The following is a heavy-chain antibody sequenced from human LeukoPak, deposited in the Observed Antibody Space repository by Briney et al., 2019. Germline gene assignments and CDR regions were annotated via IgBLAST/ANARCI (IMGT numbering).Heavy chain of an antibody. CDR2: FDPEDGET. V-gene: IGHV1-24*01. CDR1: GYTLTELS. Sequence: ASVKVSCKVSGYTLTELSMHWVRQAPGKGLEWMGGFDPEDGETIYAQKFQGRVTTTEDTSTDTAYMELSSLRSEDTAVYYCATRQSYYDSSGYYSEYFDYWGQGTLVTVSS. J-gene: IGHJ4*02. D-gene: IGHD3-22*01. CDR3: ATRQSYYDSSGYYSEYFDY.